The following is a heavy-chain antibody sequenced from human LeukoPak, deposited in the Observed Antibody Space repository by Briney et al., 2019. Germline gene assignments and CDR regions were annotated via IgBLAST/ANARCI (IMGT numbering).Heavy chain of an antibody. CDR3: ARRCSSSYYGMDV. J-gene: IGHJ6*02. CDR1: GGSISSSSYY. CDR2: IYYSGST. D-gene: IGHD6-13*01. Sequence: SETLSLTCTVSGGSISSSSYYWGWIRQPPGKGLEWIGSIYYSGSTYYNPSLKSRVTISVDTSKNQFSLKLSSVTAADTAVYYCARRCSSSYYGMDVWGQGTTVTVSS. V-gene: IGHV4-39*01.